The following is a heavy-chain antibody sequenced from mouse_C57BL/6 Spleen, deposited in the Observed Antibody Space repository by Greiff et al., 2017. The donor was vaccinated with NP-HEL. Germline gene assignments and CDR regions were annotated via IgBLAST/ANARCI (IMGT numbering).Heavy chain of an antibody. CDR1: GYTFTSYG. V-gene: IGHV1-81*01. CDR3: ARKGGTAQPWCAY. Sequence: QVQLQQSGAELARPGASVKLSCKASGYTFTSYGISWVKQRTGQGLEWIGEIYPRSGNTYYNEKFKGKATLTADKSSSTAYMELRSLTSEDSAVYFCARKGGTAQPWCAYWGQGTLGTVSA. D-gene: IGHD3-2*02. CDR2: IYPRSGNT. J-gene: IGHJ3*01.